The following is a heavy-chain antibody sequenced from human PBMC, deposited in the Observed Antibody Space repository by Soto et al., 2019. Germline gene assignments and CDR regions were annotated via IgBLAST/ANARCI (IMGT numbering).Heavy chain of an antibody. Sequence: ASVKVSCKASGHTFTSYYMHWVRQAPGQGLEWMGIINPSGGSTSYAQKFQGRVTMTRDTSTSTVYMELSSLRSEDTAVYYCARGLYYYDSSGYNGPDAFDIWGQGTMVTVSS. V-gene: IGHV1-46*01. CDR2: INPSGGST. J-gene: IGHJ3*02. D-gene: IGHD3-22*01. CDR1: GHTFTSYY. CDR3: ARGLYYYDSSGYNGPDAFDI.